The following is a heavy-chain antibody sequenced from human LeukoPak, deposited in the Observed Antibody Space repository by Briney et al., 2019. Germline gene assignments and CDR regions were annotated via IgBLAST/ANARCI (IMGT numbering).Heavy chain of an antibody. CDR2: IKQDGSEK. J-gene: IGHJ4*02. V-gene: IGHV3-7*01. CDR3: ARDLGGYDFWSGYYPGY. Sequence: GGSLRLSCAASGFTFSSYEMNWVRQAPGKGLEWVANIKQDGSEKYYVDSVKGRFTISRDNAKNSLYLQMNSLRAEDTAVYYCARDLGGYDFWSGYYPGYWGQGTLVTVSS. CDR1: GFTFSSYE. D-gene: IGHD3-3*01.